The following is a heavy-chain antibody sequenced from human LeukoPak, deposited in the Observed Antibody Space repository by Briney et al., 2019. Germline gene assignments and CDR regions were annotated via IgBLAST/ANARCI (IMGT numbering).Heavy chain of an antibody. Sequence: GGSLRLSCAASGFTFTYYTMNWVRQAPGKGLEWVAVISYDGSNKYYADSVKGRFTISRDNSKNTLYLQMNSLRTEDTAVYYCARDHYDSSGYCFDFWGQGTLVTVSS. D-gene: IGHD3-22*01. J-gene: IGHJ4*02. V-gene: IGHV3-30*04. CDR3: ARDHYDSSGYCFDF. CDR2: ISYDGSNK. CDR1: GFTFTYYT.